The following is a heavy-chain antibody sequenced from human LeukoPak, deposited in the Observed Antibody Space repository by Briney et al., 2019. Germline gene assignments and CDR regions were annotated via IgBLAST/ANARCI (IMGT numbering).Heavy chain of an antibody. D-gene: IGHD7-27*01. CDR3: AKGIDAWGSSIYYHYGMDV. Sequence: GGSLRLSCATSGFIFDEYAMHWVRQVPGKGLEWVSLISWDGSGTFYVDSVKGRFTISRDNSKNFLYLQMNSLRAEDTALYYCAKGIDAWGSSIYYHYGMDVWGQGTTVTVSS. CDR1: GFIFDEYA. V-gene: IGHV3-43D*03. CDR2: ISWDGSGT. J-gene: IGHJ6*02.